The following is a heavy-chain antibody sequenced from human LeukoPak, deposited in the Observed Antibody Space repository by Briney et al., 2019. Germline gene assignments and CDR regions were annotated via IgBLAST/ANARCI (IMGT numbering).Heavy chain of an antibody. Sequence: SETLSLTCAVYGGSFSGYYWSWIRQPPGKGLEWIGEINHSGSTNYNPSLKSRVTISVDTSKNQFSLKLSSVTAADTAVYYCARGLTVTTVSHWGQGTLVTVSS. CDR1: GGSFSGYY. J-gene: IGHJ4*02. D-gene: IGHD4-17*01. CDR3: ARGLTVTTVSH. CDR2: INHSGST. V-gene: IGHV4-34*01.